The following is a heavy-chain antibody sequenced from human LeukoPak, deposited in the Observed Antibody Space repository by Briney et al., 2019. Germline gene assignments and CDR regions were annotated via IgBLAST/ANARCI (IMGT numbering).Heavy chain of an antibody. V-gene: IGHV3-73*01. D-gene: IGHD1-26*01. CDR1: GFTFSGSG. J-gene: IGHJ4*02. CDR2: IRSKANSYAT. Sequence: GGSLRLSCAASGFTFSGSGLHWVRQAPGKGLEWVGRIRSKANSYATAYAASVKGRFTISRDDSKNTAYLQMNSLKTEDTAVYYWTSGTVGTTEVYWGQGTLVTVSS. CDR3: TSGTVGTTEVY.